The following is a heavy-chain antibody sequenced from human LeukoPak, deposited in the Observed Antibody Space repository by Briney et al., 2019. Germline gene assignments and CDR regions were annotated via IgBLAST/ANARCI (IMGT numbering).Heavy chain of an antibody. D-gene: IGHD1-26*01. CDR3: AKDEVGAANYFEY. J-gene: IGHJ4*02. CDR1: GFTFSSYA. Sequence: GGPLRLSCAASGFTFSSYAIHWVRQAPSNGLEWVAVVSYDGSDRHYADSVKGRFTISRDNSKNTLTLQMNGLRPEDTAVYYCAKDEVGAANYFEYWGQGTLVTVSS. CDR2: VSYDGSDR. V-gene: IGHV3-30*18.